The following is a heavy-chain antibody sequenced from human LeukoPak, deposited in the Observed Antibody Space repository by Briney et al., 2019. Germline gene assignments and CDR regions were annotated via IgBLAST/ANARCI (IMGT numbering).Heavy chain of an antibody. CDR3: ARDGPSRLYYYDSSGYYTHDAFDI. CDR2: INPNSGGT. CDR1: GYTFTGYY. Sequence: AASVKVSCKASGYTFTGYYMHWVRQAPGQGLEWMGWINPNSGGTNYAQKFQGRVTMTRDTSISTAYMELSRLRSDDTAVYYCARDGPSRLYYYDSSGYYTHDAFDIWGQGTMVTVSS. D-gene: IGHD3-22*01. V-gene: IGHV1-2*02. J-gene: IGHJ3*02.